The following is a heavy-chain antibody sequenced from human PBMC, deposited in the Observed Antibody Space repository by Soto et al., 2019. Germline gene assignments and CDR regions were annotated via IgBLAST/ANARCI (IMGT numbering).Heavy chain of an antibody. CDR2: IYSDGST. CDR3: ARDRRRANPAIWGRFSYGMDV. V-gene: IGHV3-66*01. J-gene: IGHJ6*02. Sequence: EVQVVESGGSLVLPGGSLRLSCAASGFTVSSNYMNWVRQAPGKGLEWVSVIYSDGSTYYADSVTDRFTMSRDNSNNMLYLQINTLRVDDTAVYYCARDRRRANPAIWGRFSYGMDVWGQGTTVTVS. D-gene: IGHD3-16*01. CDR1: GFTVSSNY.